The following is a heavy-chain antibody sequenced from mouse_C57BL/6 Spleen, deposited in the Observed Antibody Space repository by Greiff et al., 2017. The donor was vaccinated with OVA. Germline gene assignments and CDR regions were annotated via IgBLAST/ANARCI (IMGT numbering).Heavy chain of an antibody. Sequence: VQLQQPGAELVKPGASVKLSCKASGYTFTSYWMHWVKQRPGQGLEWIGMIHPNSGSTNYNEKFKSKATLTVDKSSSTAYMQLSSLTSEDSAVYYCASSGGSSRGYFDVWGTGTTVTVSS. D-gene: IGHD1-1*01. CDR3: ASSGGSSRGYFDV. J-gene: IGHJ1*03. V-gene: IGHV1-64*01. CDR2: IHPNSGST. CDR1: GYTFTSYW.